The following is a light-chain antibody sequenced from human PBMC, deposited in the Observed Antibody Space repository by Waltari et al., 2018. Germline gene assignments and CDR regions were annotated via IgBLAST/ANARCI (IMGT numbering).Light chain of an antibody. J-gene: IGLJ3*02. CDR1: SSNIGSYA. CDR3: SAWDDSLNAWV. V-gene: IGLV1-44*01. Sequence: QSVLTQPPSVSGTPGQRVTISRPGSSSNIGSYAVNWYQQFPGTAAKLLIYHNNQRPSVVPDRFAGSKSGTSASLAISGLQSADEADYHCSAWDDSLNAWVFGGGTRLTVL. CDR2: HNN.